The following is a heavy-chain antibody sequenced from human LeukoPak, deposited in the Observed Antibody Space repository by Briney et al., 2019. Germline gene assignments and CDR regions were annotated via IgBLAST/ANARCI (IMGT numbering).Heavy chain of an antibody. V-gene: IGHV4-59*08. Sequence: SETLSLTCTVSGGSISNYYWSWIRLPPGKGLEWIGYIYYSGSTNYNPSLKSRVTISVDTSKNQFSLKLSSVTAADTAVYYCARHTAGTQYVDDWGQGTLVTVSS. CDR3: ARHTAGTQYVDD. CDR2: IYYSGST. CDR1: GGSISNYY. D-gene: IGHD6-19*01. J-gene: IGHJ4*02.